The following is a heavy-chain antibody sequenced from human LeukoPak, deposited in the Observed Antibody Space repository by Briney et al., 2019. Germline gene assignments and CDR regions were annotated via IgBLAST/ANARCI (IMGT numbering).Heavy chain of an antibody. CDR2: IFYSGTT. CDR3: ARFLRGATNALEI. V-gene: IGHV4-59*01. J-gene: IGHJ3*02. D-gene: IGHD1-26*01. CDR1: GGSISGYY. Sequence: PSETLSLACTVSGGSISGYYWGWIRQPPGKGLEYIGFIFYSGTTNYNPSLKSRVTISVDTSKNQFSLKLSSVTAADTAVYYCARFLRGATNALEIWGQGTMVTVSS.